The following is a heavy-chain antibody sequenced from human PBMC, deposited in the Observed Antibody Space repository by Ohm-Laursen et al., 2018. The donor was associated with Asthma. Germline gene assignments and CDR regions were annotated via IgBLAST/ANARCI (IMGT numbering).Heavy chain of an antibody. CDR2: IKEDGSEE. V-gene: IGHV3-7*05. D-gene: IGHD3-22*01. CDR1: GLTFSSYW. Sequence: SLRLSCAASGLTFSSYWMTWVRQAPGKGPEWVAHIKEDGSEESYLASVKGRFTISRDNAKNSLYLQMNSLRAEDTAVYYCARANYYDSSGYYRKRDWFDPWGQGTLVTVSS. CDR3: ARANYYDSSGYYRKRDWFDP. J-gene: IGHJ5*02.